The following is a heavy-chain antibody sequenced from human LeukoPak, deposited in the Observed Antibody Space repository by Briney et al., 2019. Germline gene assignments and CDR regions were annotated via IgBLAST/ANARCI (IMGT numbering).Heavy chain of an antibody. CDR2: IKQDGSEK. CDR1: GFTFSSYW. J-gene: IGHJ4*02. D-gene: IGHD4-17*01. CDR3: ARETSYGEMFDY. V-gene: IGHV3-7*01. Sequence: GGSLRLSCAASGFTFSSYWTSWVRQAPGKGLGWVANIKQDGSEKYYVDSVKGRFTISRDNAKNSLYLQMNSLRAEDTAVYYCARETSYGEMFDYWGQGTLVTVSS.